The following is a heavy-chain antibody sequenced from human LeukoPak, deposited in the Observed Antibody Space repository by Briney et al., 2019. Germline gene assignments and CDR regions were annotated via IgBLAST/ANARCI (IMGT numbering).Heavy chain of an antibody. CDR1: GFTFSNYW. D-gene: IGHD6-19*01. V-gene: IGHV3-74*01. Sequence: HPGGSLRLSCAASGFTFSNYWMHWVRQAPGKGLVWVSRINSDGRSTYYADSVKGRFTISRDNSKNTLYLQMNSLRAEDTAVYYCARRSGIAVAGAFDYWGQGTLVTVSS. CDR2: INSDGRST. J-gene: IGHJ4*02. CDR3: ARRSGIAVAGAFDY.